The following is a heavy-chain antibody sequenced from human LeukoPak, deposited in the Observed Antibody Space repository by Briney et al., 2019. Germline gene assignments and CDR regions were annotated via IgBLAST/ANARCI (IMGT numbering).Heavy chain of an antibody. CDR2: IYYSGST. Sequence: SETLSLTGTVSGGSISSGDYYWSWIRQPPGKGLEWIVYIYYSGSTYYNPSLKSRVTISVDTSKNQFSLKLSSVTAADTAVYYCARDRHRDYYDSGNWFDPWGQGTLVTVSS. CDR3: ARDRHRDYYDSGNWFDP. D-gene: IGHD3-22*01. V-gene: IGHV4-30-4*01. J-gene: IGHJ5*02. CDR1: GGSISSGDYY.